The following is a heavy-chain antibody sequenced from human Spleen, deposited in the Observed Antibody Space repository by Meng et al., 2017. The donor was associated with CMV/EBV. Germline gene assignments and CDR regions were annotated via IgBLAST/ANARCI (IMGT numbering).Heavy chain of an antibody. CDR3: ARTLKFYDSRGYPPLDY. Sequence: ASVKVSCKASGYTFTAHYFHWVRQAPGQGLEWMGWIHPHRGDTNYAQQFQGRVTLTRDTSLSTAYMELSRLTSDDTAVYYCARTLKFYDSRGYPPLDYWGQGTLVTVSS. J-gene: IGHJ4*02. D-gene: IGHD3-22*01. CDR2: IHPHRGDT. CDR1: GYTFTAHY. V-gene: IGHV1-2*02.